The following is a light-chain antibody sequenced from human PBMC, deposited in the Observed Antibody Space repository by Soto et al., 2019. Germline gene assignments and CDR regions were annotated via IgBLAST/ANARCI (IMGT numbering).Light chain of an antibody. J-gene: IGKJ4*01. CDR3: QQRSNWRVT. CDR1: QSVNIY. CDR2: DAS. Sequence: MSQSPATLSVSPGERATLSCRASQSVNIYLAWYQQKPGQAPRLLIYDASNRATGIPARFSGSGSGTDFTLTISSLEPEDIAVYYCQQRSNWRVTFGGGTKVDIK. V-gene: IGKV3-11*01.